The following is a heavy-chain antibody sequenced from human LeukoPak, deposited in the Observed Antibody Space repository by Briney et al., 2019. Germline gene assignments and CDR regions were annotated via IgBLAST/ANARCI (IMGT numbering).Heavy chain of an antibody. CDR1: GGSISSTY. V-gene: IGHV4-59*01. CDR3: ARVCDRYDFWGDYSNWMNP. J-gene: IGHJ5*02. D-gene: IGHD3-3*01. CDR2: IYYSGST. Sequence: SETLSLTCTVSGGSISSTYWSWIPQPPGKGLEWIGYIYYSGSTNYNPSLKSRVTISVDTSKNQFSLKLSSVTAADTAVYYCARVCDRYDFWGDYSNWMNPGGQGTLVTVSS.